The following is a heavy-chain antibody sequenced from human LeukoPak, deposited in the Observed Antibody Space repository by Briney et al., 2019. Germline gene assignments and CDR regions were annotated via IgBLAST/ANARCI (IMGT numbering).Heavy chain of an antibody. CDR1: GASVSSGSYY. CDR3: ARRMPSGTVDY. J-gene: IGHJ4*02. V-gene: IGHV4-61*03. Sequence: PSETLSLTCNVSGASVSSGSYYWSWIRQPPGKGLEWIGYIYYSGSTNYNPSLKSRVSISIDTSKNHFSLKLSSVTAADTAVYYCARRMPSGTVDYWGQGTLVTVSS. CDR2: IYYSGST. D-gene: IGHD6-13*01.